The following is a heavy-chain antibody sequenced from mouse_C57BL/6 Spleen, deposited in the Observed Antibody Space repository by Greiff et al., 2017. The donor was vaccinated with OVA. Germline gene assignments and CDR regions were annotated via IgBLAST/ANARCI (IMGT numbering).Heavy chain of an antibody. CDR2: IYPGSGST. J-gene: IGHJ1*03. V-gene: IGHV1-55*01. Sequence: VQLQQSGAELVKPGASVKMSCKASGYTFTSYWITWVKQRPGQGLEWIGDIYPGSGSTNYNEKFKSKATLTVDTSSSTAYMQLSSLTSEDSAVYYCARSLLRSYWYFDVWGTGTTVTVSS. D-gene: IGHD1-1*01. CDR1: GYTFTSYW. CDR3: ARSLLRSYWYFDV.